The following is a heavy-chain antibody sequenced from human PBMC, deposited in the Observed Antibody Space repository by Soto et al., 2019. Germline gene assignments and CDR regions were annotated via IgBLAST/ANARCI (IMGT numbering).Heavy chain of an antibody. CDR1: GFTFSSYA. D-gene: IGHD3-3*02. CDR3: AKFGAYLGDAFDI. V-gene: IGHV3-23*01. CDR2: ISGSGGST. J-gene: IGHJ3*02. Sequence: EVQLLESGGGLVQPGGSLRLSCAASGFTFSSYAMSWFRQAPGKGLEWVSAISGSGGSTYYADSVKVRFTISRDNSKNTLYLQMNSLRAEDTAVYYCAKFGAYLGDAFDIWGQGTMVTVSS.